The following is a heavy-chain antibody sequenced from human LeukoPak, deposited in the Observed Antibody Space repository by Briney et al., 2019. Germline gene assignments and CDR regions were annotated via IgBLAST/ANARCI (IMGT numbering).Heavy chain of an antibody. V-gene: IGHV3-53*01. D-gene: IGHD5-18*01. CDR1: GFTVSSNY. Sequence: GGSLRLSCAASGFTVSSNYMSWVRQAPGKGLEWVSVIYSGGSTYYADSVKGRFTISRDNSKNTLYLQMNSLRAEDTAVYYCARAESGYSYGYIYYHGMDVWGQGTTVTVSS. J-gene: IGHJ6*02. CDR2: IYSGGST. CDR3: ARAESGYSYGYIYYHGMDV.